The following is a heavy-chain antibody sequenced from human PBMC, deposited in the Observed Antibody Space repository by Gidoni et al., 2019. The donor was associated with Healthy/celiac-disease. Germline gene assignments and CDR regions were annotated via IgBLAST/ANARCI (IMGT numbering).Heavy chain of an antibody. J-gene: IGHJ4*02. Sequence: QVQLVESGGGVVQPGRSLRLSCAASGFTFSSYAMHWVRQAPGKGLEWVAVISYDGSNKYYADSVKGRFTISRDNSKNTLYLQMNSLRAEDTAVYYCARSYDFWSGYSDYWGQGTLVTVSS. V-gene: IGHV3-30-3*01. CDR3: ARSYDFWSGYSDY. D-gene: IGHD3-3*01. CDR2: ISYDGSNK. CDR1: GFTFSSYA.